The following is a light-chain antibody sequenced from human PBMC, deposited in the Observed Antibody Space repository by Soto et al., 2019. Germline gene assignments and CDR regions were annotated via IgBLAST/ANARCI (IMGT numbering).Light chain of an antibody. CDR3: QQGSDWPPTYT. Sequence: EMVLTQSPATLSLSPGERVTLSCRASQRVSNSLVWYQQKAGQAPRLLLYGISYRATGVPDRFSGSGSVTDFTLSISSLEPEDFAIYYCQQGSDWPPTYTFGQGTKLEIK. V-gene: IGKV3-11*01. CDR1: QRVSNS. J-gene: IGKJ2*01. CDR2: GIS.